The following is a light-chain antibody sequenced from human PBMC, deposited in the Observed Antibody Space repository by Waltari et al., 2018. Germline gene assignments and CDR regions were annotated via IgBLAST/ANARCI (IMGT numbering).Light chain of an antibody. CDR1: QHVTTS. CDR2: AAS. CDR3: QQSHSPPFT. J-gene: IGKJ3*01. Sequence: DIQMTQSPASLAASLGDRVTITCRPRQHVTTSLNWYQQKSGEPPKLLISAASSFQSGVPSRFSGSGSGTDFTLTITHLQPEDVATYFCQQSHSPPFTFGPGT. V-gene: IGKV1-39*01.